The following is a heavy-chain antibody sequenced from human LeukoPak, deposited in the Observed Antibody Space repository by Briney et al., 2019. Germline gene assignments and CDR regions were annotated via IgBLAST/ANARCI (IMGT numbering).Heavy chain of an antibody. D-gene: IGHD2-2*01. Sequence: ASVKVSCKASGYTFTSYAMHWVRQAPGQRLEWMGWINAGNGNTKYSQKFLGRVTITRDTSASTAYMELSSLRSEDTAVYYCARAGCSTSCHGDYWGQGTLVTVSS. CDR2: INAGNGNT. CDR1: GYTFTSYA. J-gene: IGHJ4*02. V-gene: IGHV1-3*01. CDR3: ARAGCSTSCHGDY.